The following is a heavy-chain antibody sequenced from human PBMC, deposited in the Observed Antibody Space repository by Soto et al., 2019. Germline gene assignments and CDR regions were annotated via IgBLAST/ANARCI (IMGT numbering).Heavy chain of an antibody. J-gene: IGHJ5*02. CDR3: ARGIATGQLDP. CDR1: GYTFTSYG. D-gene: IGHD2-15*01. CDR2: ISAYNGNT. Sequence: ASVKVSCKASGYTFTSYGINWVRQAPGQGLEWMGWISAYNGNTKSSQKFQDRVIITRDTSASTAYMDLSSLRSEDTAVYYCARGIATGQLDPWGQGTLVTVSS. V-gene: IGHV1-18*04.